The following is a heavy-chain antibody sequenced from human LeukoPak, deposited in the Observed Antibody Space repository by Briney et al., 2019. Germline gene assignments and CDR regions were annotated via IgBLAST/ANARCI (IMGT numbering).Heavy chain of an antibody. CDR2: IKQGGTEK. Sequence: GGSLRLSCAASGFMFSSYWMSWVRQAPGKGLEWVANIKQGGTEKYCVDSVKGRFTISRDNAKNSLYLQTSSLRAEDTAVYYCARVRGDLYFDFWGQGALVTVSS. V-gene: IGHV3-7*04. CDR1: GFMFSSYW. J-gene: IGHJ4*02. CDR3: ARVRGDLYFDF. D-gene: IGHD2-21*02.